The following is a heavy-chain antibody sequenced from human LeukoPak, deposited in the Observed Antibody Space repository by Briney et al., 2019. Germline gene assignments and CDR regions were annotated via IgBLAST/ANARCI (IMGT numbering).Heavy chain of an antibody. CDR3: ARGYGHFDY. D-gene: IGHD4-17*01. CDR1: GGSFSGYY. V-gene: IGHV4-34*01. Sequence: SETLSLTCAVYGGSFSGYYWSWIRQPPGKGLEWIGEINHSGSTNYNPSLKSRVIISVDTSKNQFSLKLSSVTAADTAVYYCARGYGHFDYWGQGTLVTVSS. CDR2: INHSGST. J-gene: IGHJ4*02.